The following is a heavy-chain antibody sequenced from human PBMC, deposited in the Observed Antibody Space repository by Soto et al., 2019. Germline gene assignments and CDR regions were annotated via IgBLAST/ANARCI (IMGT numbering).Heavy chain of an antibody. D-gene: IGHD1-26*01. CDR3: VRGASLNFDY. J-gene: IGHJ4*02. Sequence: EVRLVESGGGVLRPRGSLRLSCAASGFTFDDYGMSWARQAPGKGLEWVSGVNWNGGSTGYADSVKGRFTISRDNAKNSLYLQMNSLRAEDTAFYYCVRGASLNFDYWGQGTLVTVSS. CDR2: VNWNGGST. V-gene: IGHV3-20*04. CDR1: GFTFDDYG.